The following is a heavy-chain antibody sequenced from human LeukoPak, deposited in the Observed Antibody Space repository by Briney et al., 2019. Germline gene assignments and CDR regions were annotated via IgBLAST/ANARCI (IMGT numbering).Heavy chain of an antibody. V-gene: IGHV3-30*02. CDR3: AKDVSSGMDV. Sequence: GGSLRLSCAASGFIFRNYGMHWVRQAPGKGLEWVAFIRYDGSTKSYAGSVKGRFTISRDNSENTLYLQMSSLGPEDTAVYYCAKDVSSGMDVWGKGTTVTVSS. D-gene: IGHD3-16*02. CDR1: GFIFRNYG. J-gene: IGHJ6*03. CDR2: IRYDGSTK.